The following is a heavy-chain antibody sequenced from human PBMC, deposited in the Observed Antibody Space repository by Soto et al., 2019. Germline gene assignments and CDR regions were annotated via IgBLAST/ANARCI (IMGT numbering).Heavy chain of an antibody. CDR2: ITGNGLNS. CDR3: TKAFIALAVPDY. Sequence: GGSLRLSCAASGFTSHSHAMSWVRLAPGKGLEWISSITGNGLNSYYANSVKGRFTISRDNSKNTVYLQMNGLGAEDTAVYYCTKAFIALAVPDYWGQGTLVTVSS. J-gene: IGHJ4*02. V-gene: IGHV3-23*01. D-gene: IGHD6-19*01. CDR1: GFTSHSHA.